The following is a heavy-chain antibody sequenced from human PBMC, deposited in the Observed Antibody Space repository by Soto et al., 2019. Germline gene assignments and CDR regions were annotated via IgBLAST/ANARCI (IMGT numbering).Heavy chain of an antibody. J-gene: IGHJ6*02. Sequence: PGGSLRLSCAASGFTFSSYSMNWVRQAPGKGLEWVSSISSSSSYIYYADSVKGRFTISRDNAKNSLYLQMNSLRAEDTAVYYCARVRGSAPRMDVWGQGTTVTVSS. CDR2: ISSSSSYI. CDR3: ARVRGSAPRMDV. V-gene: IGHV3-21*01. CDR1: GFTFSSYS. D-gene: IGHD6-25*01.